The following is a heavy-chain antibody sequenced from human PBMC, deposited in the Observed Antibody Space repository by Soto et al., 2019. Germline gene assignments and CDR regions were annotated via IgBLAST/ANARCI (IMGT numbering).Heavy chain of an antibody. J-gene: IGHJ4*02. CDR2: ISRSSSTI. Sequence: GSLRLSCAASGFTFSSYSMNWVRQAPGKGLEWVSYISRSSSTIYYADSVKGRFTISRDNAKNSLYLQMNSLRDEDTAVYYCAKFYDFWSGYSYWGQGTLVTVSS. V-gene: IGHV3-48*02. CDR1: GFTFSSYS. CDR3: AKFYDFWSGYSY. D-gene: IGHD3-3*01.